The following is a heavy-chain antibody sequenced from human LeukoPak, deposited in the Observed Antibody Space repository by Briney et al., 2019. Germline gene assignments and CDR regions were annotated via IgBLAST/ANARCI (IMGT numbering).Heavy chain of an antibody. J-gene: IGHJ4*02. Sequence: SETLSLTCTVSGGSITSGSYYWSWIRQPAGKGLEWIGRIYTSGSTNYNPSLKSRVTISLDTSKNKFSLKLTSVTAADTAVYYCAREFVKAFDYWGQGTLVTVSS. CDR3: AREFVKAFDY. V-gene: IGHV4-61*02. D-gene: IGHD3-16*01. CDR1: GGSITSGSYY. CDR2: IYTSGST.